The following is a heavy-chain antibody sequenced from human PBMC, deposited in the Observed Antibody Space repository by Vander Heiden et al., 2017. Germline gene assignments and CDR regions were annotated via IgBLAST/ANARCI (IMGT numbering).Heavy chain of an antibody. CDR3: AKDSGGYLLTYYYYGMDV. CDR2: ISQTGGDT. CDR1: GFTFSTSP. V-gene: IGHV3-23*01. Sequence: EVQLLESGGTLVQPGGSLRISCNASGFTFSTSPMSWVRQAPGQGLEWVSAISQTGGDTYYADSAKGRFTISRDNSKNTVYLQMNSLRAEDTAVYYCAKDSGGYLLTYYYYGMDVWGQGTTVTVS. D-gene: IGHD3-10*01. J-gene: IGHJ6*02.